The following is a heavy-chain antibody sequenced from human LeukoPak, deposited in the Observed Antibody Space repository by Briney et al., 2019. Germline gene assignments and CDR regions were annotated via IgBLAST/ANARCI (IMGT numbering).Heavy chain of an antibody. D-gene: IGHD2-15*01. CDR2: IYPGDSDT. J-gene: IGHJ3*02. CDR1: GYRFTSYW. V-gene: IGHV5-51*01. CDR3: ARQGGGYCSGGSCYDAFDI. Sequence: GESLKISCKGFGYRFTSYWIGWVRQMPGKGLEWMGIIYPGDSDTRYSPSFQGQVTISADKSISTAYLQWSRLKASDTAMYYCARQGGGYCSGGSCYDAFDIWGQGTMVTVSS.